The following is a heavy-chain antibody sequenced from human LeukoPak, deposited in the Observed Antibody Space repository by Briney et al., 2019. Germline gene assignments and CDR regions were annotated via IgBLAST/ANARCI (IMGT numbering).Heavy chain of an antibody. CDR1: GYRFTNYW. J-gene: IGHJ3*01. CDR3: ARPSDSNTWSRRTFDL. Sequence: GESLKISCKGSGYRFTNYWIGWVRQMPGKGLEGMGIIYPGDSDTRYSPSFQGQVTISADKSISTAYLQWSSLKASDTAIYYCARPSDSNTWSRRTFDLWGQGTMVTVFS. CDR2: IYPGDSDT. D-gene: IGHD6-13*01. V-gene: IGHV5-51*01.